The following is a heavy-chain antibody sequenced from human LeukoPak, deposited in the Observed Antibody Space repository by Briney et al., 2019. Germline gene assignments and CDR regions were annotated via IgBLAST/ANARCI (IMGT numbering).Heavy chain of an antibody. V-gene: IGHV1-24*01. J-gene: IGHJ3*02. CDR2: FDPEDGET. CDR3: ATDRWNYPLGHAFDI. Sequence: GASVKVSCKVSGYTLAELSMHWVRQAPGKGLEWMGGFDPEDGETIYAQKFQGRVTMTEDTSTDTAYMELSSLRSEDTAVYYCATDRWNYPLGHAFDIWGQGTMVTVSS. CDR1: GYTLAELS. D-gene: IGHD1-7*01.